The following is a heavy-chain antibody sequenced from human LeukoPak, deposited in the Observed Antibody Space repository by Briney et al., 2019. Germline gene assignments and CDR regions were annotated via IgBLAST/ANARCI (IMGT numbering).Heavy chain of an antibody. J-gene: IGHJ4*02. CDR1: GYTFTSYG. V-gene: IGHV1-18*01. D-gene: IGHD6-19*01. CDR3: ARAESSSGWYYFDY. CDR2: ISAYNGNT. Sequence: ASVKVSCKASGYTFTSYGISWVRQAPGQGLEWMGWISAYNGNTNYARKLQGRVTMTTDTSTSTAYMELRSLRSDDTAVYYCARAESSSGWYYFDYWGQGTLVTVSS.